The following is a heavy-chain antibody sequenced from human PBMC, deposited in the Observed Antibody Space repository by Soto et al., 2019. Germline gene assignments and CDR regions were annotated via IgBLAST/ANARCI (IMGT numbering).Heavy chain of an antibody. CDR2: ISYDGSNK. J-gene: IGHJ6*02. CDR3: AKDPRYCSGGSCYPKKVSYYYYYGMDV. CDR1: GFTFSSYG. D-gene: IGHD2-15*01. Sequence: PGGSLRLSCAASGFTFSSYGMHWVRQAPGKGLEWVAVISYDGSNKYYADSVKGRFTISRDNSKNTLYLQMNSLRAEDTAVYYCAKDPRYCSGGSCYPKKVSYYYYYGMDVWGQGTTVTVSS. V-gene: IGHV3-30*18.